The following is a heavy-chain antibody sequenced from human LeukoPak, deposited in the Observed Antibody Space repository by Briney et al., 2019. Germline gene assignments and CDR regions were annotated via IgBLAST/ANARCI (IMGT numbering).Heavy chain of an antibody. CDR3: ARVRRGSSSWYWFDP. J-gene: IGHJ5*02. Sequence: PSETLSLTCTVSGVSISSSNSYWGWIRQPPGKGLEWIGSIYYSGNTYYNASLKSQVSISIDTSKNQFSLKLISVTAADTAVYYCARVRRGSSSWYWFDPWGQGTLVTVSS. CDR1: GVSISSSNSY. D-gene: IGHD6-13*01. CDR2: IYYSGNT. V-gene: IGHV4-39*07.